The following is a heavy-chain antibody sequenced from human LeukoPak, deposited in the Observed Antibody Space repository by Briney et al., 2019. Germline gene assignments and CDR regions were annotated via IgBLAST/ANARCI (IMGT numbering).Heavy chain of an antibody. CDR3: TTAPSNWNYAVDYYYMDV. V-gene: IGHV3-15*01. CDR1: GFTYSNAW. J-gene: IGHJ6*03. CDR2: IKSKTDGGTT. D-gene: IGHD1-7*01. Sequence: GGSLRLSCAASGFTYSNAWMSWVRQAPGKGLEWVGRIKSKTDGGTTDYAAPVKGRFTISRDDSKNTLYLQMNSLKTEDTAVYYCTTAPSNWNYAVDYYYMDVWGKGTTVTVSS.